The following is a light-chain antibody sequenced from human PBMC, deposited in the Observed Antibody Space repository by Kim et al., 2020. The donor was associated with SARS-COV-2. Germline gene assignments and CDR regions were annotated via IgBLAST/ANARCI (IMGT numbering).Light chain of an antibody. CDR1: SLRSYY. V-gene: IGLV3-19*01. CDR3: NSRDSSGNHWV. J-gene: IGLJ3*02. Sequence: SSELTQDPAVSVALGQTVRITCQGDSLRSYYASWYQQKPGQAPVLVIYGKNNRPSGIPDRFSGSSSGNTASLTITGAQAEDEADYYCNSRDSSGNHWVFGGGTKLNVL. CDR2: GKN.